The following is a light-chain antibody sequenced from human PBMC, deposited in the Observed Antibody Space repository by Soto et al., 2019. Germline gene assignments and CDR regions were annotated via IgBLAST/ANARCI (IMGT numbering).Light chain of an antibody. CDR3: QQTNTFFPLT. Sequence: DIQMTQSPSSVSASVGDRVTITCRASQGISNWLAWYQQQPGRAPKLLIYGAYTLQTGVPSRFSGGGSGTHFTLIISSLQPEDFVTYYCQQTNTFFPLTFGGGTRVEIK. CDR2: GAY. CDR1: QGISNW. V-gene: IGKV1-12*01. J-gene: IGKJ4*01.